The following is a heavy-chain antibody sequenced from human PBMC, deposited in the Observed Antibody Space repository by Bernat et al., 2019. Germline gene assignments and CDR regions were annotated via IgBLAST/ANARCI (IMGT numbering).Heavy chain of an antibody. V-gene: IGHV3-74*03. CDR1: GFTFSTSW. Sequence: EVQLVESGGGLVQPGGSLRLSCAASGFTFSTSWMHWVRQVPGKGLEWVSRIKSDGSITTYADSVKGRFTISRDNAKNTLYLQMNSLRPDDTAVYFCAKDGNFDLDYWGHGTLVTVSS. J-gene: IGHJ4*01. CDR3: AKDGNFDLDY. D-gene: IGHD1-7*01. CDR2: IKSDGSIT.